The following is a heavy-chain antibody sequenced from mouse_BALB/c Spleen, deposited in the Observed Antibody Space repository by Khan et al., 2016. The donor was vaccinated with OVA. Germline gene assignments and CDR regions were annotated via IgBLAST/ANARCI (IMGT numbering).Heavy chain of an antibody. CDR1: GYTFTDYS. D-gene: IGHD2-2*01. J-gene: IGHJ3*01. V-gene: IGHV9-2-1*01. Sequence: QIQLVQSGPELKKPGETVKISCKASGYTFTDYSMHWVNQAPGKGLKWMGWINTETGEPTYADDFKGRFAFSLETSASTAYLQINNLKNEDTATYFCARRDYGYNWFAYGGQGTLVSVSA. CDR2: INTETGEP. CDR3: ARRDYGYNWFAY.